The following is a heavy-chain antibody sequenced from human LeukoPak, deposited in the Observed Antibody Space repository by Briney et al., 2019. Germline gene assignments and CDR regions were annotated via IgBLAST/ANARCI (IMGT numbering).Heavy chain of an antibody. V-gene: IGHV3-21*01. CDR1: GFTFSSYS. J-gene: IGHJ4*02. Sequence: PGGSLRLSCAASGFTFSSYSMNWVCQAPGKGLEWVSSISSSSSYIYYADSVKGRFTISRDNAKNSLYLQMNSLRAEDTAVYCCASGIVVVPAAPYWGQGTLVTVSS. CDR3: ASGIVVVPAAPY. CDR2: ISSSSSYI. D-gene: IGHD2-2*01.